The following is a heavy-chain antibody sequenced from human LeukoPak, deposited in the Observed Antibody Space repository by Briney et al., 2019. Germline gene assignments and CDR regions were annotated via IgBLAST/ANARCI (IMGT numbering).Heavy chain of an antibody. J-gene: IGHJ1*01. Sequence: ASVKVSCKASGYTFTGYYMHWVRQAPGQGLEWMGWINPNSGGTNYAQKFQGRVTMTRDTSISTAYMELSRLRSDDTAVYYCARDLYCSGGSCYHGAEYFQHWGQGTLVTVSS. CDR2: INPNSGGT. D-gene: IGHD2-15*01. CDR3: ARDLYCSGGSCYHGAEYFQH. CDR1: GYTFTGYY. V-gene: IGHV1-2*02.